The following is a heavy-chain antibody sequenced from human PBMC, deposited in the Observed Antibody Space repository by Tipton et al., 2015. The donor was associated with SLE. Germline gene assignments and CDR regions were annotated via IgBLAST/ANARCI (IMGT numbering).Heavy chain of an antibody. D-gene: IGHD1-26*01. CDR2: IYNLGNT. J-gene: IGHJ3*01. Sequence: TLSLTCSVSGDSISSGAFYWGWIRQHPGKGLEWIGYIYNLGNTYYNPSLKSRLAISIDTSKNQFSVKLTSVTAADTAVYYCAGGPVLQGAGFDFWGQGTMVTVSS. CDR1: GDSISSGAFY. CDR3: AGGPVLQGAGFDF. V-gene: IGHV4-31*03.